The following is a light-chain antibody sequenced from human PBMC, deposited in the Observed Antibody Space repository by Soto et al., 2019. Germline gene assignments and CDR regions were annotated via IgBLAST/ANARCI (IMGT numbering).Light chain of an antibody. CDR3: QQFSSYPLT. Sequence: EIVLTQSPCTLSLSPGERATLSCRASQSVSSSYLAWYQQKPGQAPRLLIYGASTMATGIPARFSGSGSGTEFTLTISSLQSEDFAVYYCQQFSSYPLTFGGGTKVDIK. V-gene: IGKV3-20*01. J-gene: IGKJ4*01. CDR2: GAS. CDR1: QSVSSSY.